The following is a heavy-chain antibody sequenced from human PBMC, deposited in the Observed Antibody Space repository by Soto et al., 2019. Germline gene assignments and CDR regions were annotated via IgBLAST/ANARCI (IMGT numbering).Heavy chain of an antibody. CDR2: IYPGDSDT. Sequence: LGESLKISCKASGYSFHTYWIGWVRQMPGKGLEWMGIIYPGDSDTRYSPSFQGQVTVSADKSISTAYLQWSSLKASDTAIYYCARPDSSGWWQYWGQGTLVTVSS. D-gene: IGHD6-19*01. V-gene: IGHV5-51*01. CDR1: GYSFHTYW. J-gene: IGHJ4*02. CDR3: ARPDSSGWWQY.